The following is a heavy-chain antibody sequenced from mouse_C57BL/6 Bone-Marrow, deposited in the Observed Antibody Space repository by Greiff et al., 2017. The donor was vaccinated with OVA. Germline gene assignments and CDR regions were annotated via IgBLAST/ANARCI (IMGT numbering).Heavy chain of an antibody. Sequence: VQLQQSGAELAKPGASVKISCKASGYAFSSYWMNWVKQRPGQGLEWIGQIYPGDGDTNYNGKFKGKATLTADKSSSTAYMQLSSLTSEDSAVYFCALTGYYSMDYWGQGTSVTVSS. CDR2: IYPGDGDT. D-gene: IGHD4-1*01. V-gene: IGHV1-80*01. CDR1: GYAFSSYW. CDR3: ALTGYYSMDY. J-gene: IGHJ4*01.